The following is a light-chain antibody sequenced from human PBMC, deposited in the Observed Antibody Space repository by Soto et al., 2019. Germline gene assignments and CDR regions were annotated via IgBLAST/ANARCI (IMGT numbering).Light chain of an antibody. CDR1: SSNIGNNY. J-gene: IGLJ2*01. CDR2: DSN. CDR3: GTWDNSLSAVV. Sequence: QSVLTQTPSASAAPGQKVTISCSGSSSNIGNNYVSWYQQLPGTAPKLLIYDSNKRPSGIPDRFSGSKSGTSATLGITGLQTGDEAGYYCGTWDNSLSAVVFGGGTKLTVL. V-gene: IGLV1-51*01.